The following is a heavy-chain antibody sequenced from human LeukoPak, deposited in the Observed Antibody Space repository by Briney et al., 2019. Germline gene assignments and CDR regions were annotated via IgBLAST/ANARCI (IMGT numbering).Heavy chain of an antibody. Sequence: GGSLRLSCTASGFTFGDYAMSWVRQAPGKGLEWVSSISSSSSYIYYADSVKGRFTISRDNAKNSLYLQMNSLRAEDTAVYCCAREDQLDYWGQGTLVTVSS. J-gene: IGHJ4*02. CDR2: ISSSSSYI. V-gene: IGHV3-21*01. D-gene: IGHD2-2*01. CDR3: AREDQLDY. CDR1: GFTFGDYA.